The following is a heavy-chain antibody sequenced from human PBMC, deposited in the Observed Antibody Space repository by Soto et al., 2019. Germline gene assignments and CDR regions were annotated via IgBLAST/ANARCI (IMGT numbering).Heavy chain of an antibody. Sequence: SETLSLTCTVSGGSISSYYWSWIRQPPGKGLEWIGCIYYSGSTNYNPSLKSRVTISVDTSKNQFSLKLSSVTAADTAVYYCANNEDWFDPWGQGTLVTVSS. CDR1: GGSISSYY. CDR2: IYYSGST. J-gene: IGHJ5*02. CDR3: ANNEDWFDP. V-gene: IGHV4-59*08.